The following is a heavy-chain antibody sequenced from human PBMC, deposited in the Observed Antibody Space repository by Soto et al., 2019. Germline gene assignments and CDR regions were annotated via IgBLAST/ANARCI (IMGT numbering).Heavy chain of an antibody. V-gene: IGHV4-34*01. CDR3: ARGHYGITS. CDR2: INHSGST. J-gene: IGHJ5*02. CDR1: GGSFSGYY. Sequence: PSETLSLTCSVYGGSFSGYYWSWIRQPPGKGLEWIGEINHSGSTNYNPSLKSRVTISVETSKNQFSLKLSSVTAADTAVYYCARGHYGITSWGQGTLVTVSS. D-gene: IGHD3-16*01.